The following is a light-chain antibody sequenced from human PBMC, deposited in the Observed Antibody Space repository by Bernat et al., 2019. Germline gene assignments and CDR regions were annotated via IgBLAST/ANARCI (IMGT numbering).Light chain of an antibody. J-gene: IGLJ2*01. V-gene: IGLV3-1*01. CDR1: KLGDKY. CDR3: QVWDGSTANVV. Sequence: SYELTQPPSVSVSPGQTASITCSGDKLGDKYACWYQQKPGQSPVLVIYQDSKRPSGIPERFSGSNSGNTATLTISGTQAMDEADYYCQVWDGSTANVVFGGGTKLTVL. CDR2: QDS.